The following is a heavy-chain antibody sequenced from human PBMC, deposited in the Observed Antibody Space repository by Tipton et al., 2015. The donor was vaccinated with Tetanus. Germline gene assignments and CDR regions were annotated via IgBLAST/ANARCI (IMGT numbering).Heavy chain of an antibody. V-gene: IGHV4-34*01. CDR3: AKSDGAQTSGWYPSLYFDF. D-gene: IGHD6-19*01. CDR1: GDYLSDYY. J-gene: IGHJ4*02. CDR2: IHRGGST. Sequence: TLSLTCGVFGDYLSDYYWTWVRQPPGKGLEWIGEIHRGGSTNYNPSLKSRLTISLDKSNNHLSLKMTSMTAADTAVYFCAKSDGAQTSGWYPSLYFDFWGQGTLVTVSS.